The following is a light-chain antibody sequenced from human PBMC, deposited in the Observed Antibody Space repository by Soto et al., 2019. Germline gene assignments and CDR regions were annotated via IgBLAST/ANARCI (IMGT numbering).Light chain of an antibody. CDR3: CSYAGSSTPGV. CDR1: SSDVGSYNL. CDR2: EGS. V-gene: IGLV2-23*01. Sequence: QSALTQPASVSGSPGQSITISCTGTSSDVGSYNLVSWYQQHPGKAPKLMIYEGSKWPSGVSNRFSGSKSGNTASLTISGLQAEDEADYYCCSYAGSSTPGVFGGGTKVTVL. J-gene: IGLJ3*02.